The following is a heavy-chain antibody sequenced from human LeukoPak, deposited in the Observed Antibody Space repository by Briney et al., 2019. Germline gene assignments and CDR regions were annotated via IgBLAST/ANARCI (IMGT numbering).Heavy chain of an antibody. V-gene: IGHV3-21*01. CDR3: ARADCSSSTCYLRRSWFDP. CDR1: RFTPTNYD. D-gene: IGHD2-2*01. Sequence: PGGSLRLSCAASRFTPTNYDKNWVRQAPGKGLEWVSSISTSSRYIYYKDSVRGRFTISRDDAKNSLYLEMNSLRAEDTAVYYCARADCSSSTCYLRRSWFDPWGQGTLVTVSS. CDR2: ISTSSRYI. J-gene: IGHJ5*02.